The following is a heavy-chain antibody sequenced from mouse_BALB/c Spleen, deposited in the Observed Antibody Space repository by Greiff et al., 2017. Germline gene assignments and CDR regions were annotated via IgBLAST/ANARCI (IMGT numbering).Heavy chain of an antibody. D-gene: IGHD1-2*01. Sequence: EVKLMESGGGLVQPGGSRKLSCAASGFTFSSFGMHWVRQAPEKGLEWVAYISSGSSTIYYADTVKRRFTISRDNPKNTLFLQMTSLRSEDTAMYYCARYGPTDYFDYWGQGTTLTVSS. V-gene: IGHV5-17*02. J-gene: IGHJ2*01. CDR1: GFTFSSFG. CDR3: ARYGPTDYFDY. CDR2: ISSGSSTI.